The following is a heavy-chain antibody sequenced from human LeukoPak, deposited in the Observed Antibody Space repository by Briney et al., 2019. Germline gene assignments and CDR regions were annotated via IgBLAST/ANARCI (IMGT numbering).Heavy chain of an antibody. CDR1: GYTLTELS. Sequence: GASVTLSCKVSGYTLTELSMHWVRQAPGKGLEWMGGFDPEDGETIYAQKFQGRVTMTEDTSTDTAYMELSSLRSEDTAVYYCATYSPSFGWYHVFDYWGQGTLVTVSS. J-gene: IGHJ4*02. CDR2: FDPEDGET. D-gene: IGHD6-19*01. CDR3: ATYSPSFGWYHVFDY. V-gene: IGHV1-24*01.